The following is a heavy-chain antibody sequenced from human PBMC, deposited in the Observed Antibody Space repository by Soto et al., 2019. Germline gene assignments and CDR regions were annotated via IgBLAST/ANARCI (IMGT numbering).Heavy chain of an antibody. D-gene: IGHD2-8*01. CDR1: GFTFSSYA. CDR2: ISYDGSNK. Sequence: QVQLVESGGGVVQPGRSLRLSCAASGFTFSSYAMHWVRQAPGKGLEWVAVISYDGSNKYYADSVKGRFTISRDNSKNTLYLQMNSLRAEDTAVYYCARQEYAMDYYYYGMDVWGQGTTVTVSS. CDR3: ARQEYAMDYYYYGMDV. V-gene: IGHV3-30-3*01. J-gene: IGHJ6*02.